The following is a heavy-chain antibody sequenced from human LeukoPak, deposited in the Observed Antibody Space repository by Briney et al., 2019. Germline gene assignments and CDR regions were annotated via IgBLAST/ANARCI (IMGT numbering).Heavy chain of an antibody. CDR3: ARDNFIGRH. J-gene: IGHJ4*02. CDR1: GFTLSSYW. V-gene: IGHV3-7*01. D-gene: IGHD3-16*02. CDR2: INKEGSEN. Sequence: PGGALRVSCVGSGFTLSSYWISWGLEAAANGLEWVANINKEGSENTFARSVKSRITISRDNAKNSIYLQMNSLRADDTAVYYCARDNFIGRHWGQGTLVTVSS.